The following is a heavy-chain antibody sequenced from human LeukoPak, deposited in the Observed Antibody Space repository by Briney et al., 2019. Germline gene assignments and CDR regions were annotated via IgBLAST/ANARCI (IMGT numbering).Heavy chain of an antibody. J-gene: IGHJ6*02. CDR3: ARQAYSSSFYGMDV. D-gene: IGHD6-13*01. Sequence: ASVKVSCKASGYTFTGYYMHWVRQAPGQGLEWMGWINPNSGGTNYAQKFQGRVTMTRDTSISIAYMELSSLRSEDTAVYYCARQAYSSSFYGMDVWGQGTTVTVSS. CDR1: GYTFTGYY. V-gene: IGHV1-2*02. CDR2: INPNSGGT.